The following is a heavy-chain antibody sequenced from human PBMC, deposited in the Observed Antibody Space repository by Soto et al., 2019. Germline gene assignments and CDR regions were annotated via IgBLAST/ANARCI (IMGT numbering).Heavy chain of an antibody. V-gene: IGHV1-2*04. CDR2: INPNSGGT. CDR3: ARAGAPVLRFLEWSRPSYYYGMDV. J-gene: IGHJ6*02. D-gene: IGHD3-3*01. Sequence: XSVKVSCNASGYTFTGYYMHWVRQAPGQGLEWMGWINPNSGGTNYAQKFQGWVTMTRDTSISTAYMELSRLRSDDTAVYYCARAGAPVLRFLEWSRPSYYYGMDVWGQGTTVTVSS. CDR1: GYTFTGYY.